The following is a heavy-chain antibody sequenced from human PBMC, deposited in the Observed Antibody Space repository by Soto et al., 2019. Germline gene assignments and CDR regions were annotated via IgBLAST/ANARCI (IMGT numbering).Heavy chain of an antibody. CDR2: TRNKADSYTT. J-gene: IGHJ4*02. Sequence: EVQLVESGGGLVQPGGSLRLSCAASGFSISDHYMDWVRQAPGKGLEWVGRTRNKADSYTTEYAASVKDRFTISRDDSKNSLYLQMNSLKTEDTAVYYCARLADYWGQGTLVTVSS. V-gene: IGHV3-72*01. CDR3: ARLADY. CDR1: GFSISDHY.